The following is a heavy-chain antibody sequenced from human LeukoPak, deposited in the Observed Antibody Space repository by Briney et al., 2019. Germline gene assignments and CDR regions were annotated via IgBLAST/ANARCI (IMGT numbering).Heavy chain of an antibody. J-gene: IGHJ4*02. D-gene: IGHD2/OR15-2a*01. CDR2: TRSRIYGGAP. V-gene: IGHV3-49*04. Sequence: TGGSLRLSCLPSGFTFRDYGLGWVRQAPGMGLEWVSFTRSRIYGGAPEYAASVRGRFSVSRDDSESIAYLQMNNLKSEDTAVYYCARGQTVPGAKYYFYFWSPGTLVTVSS. CDR1: GFTFRDYG. CDR3: ARGQTVPGAKYYFYF.